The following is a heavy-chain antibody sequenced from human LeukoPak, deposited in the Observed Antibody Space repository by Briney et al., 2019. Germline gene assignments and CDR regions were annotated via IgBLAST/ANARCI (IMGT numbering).Heavy chain of an antibody. V-gene: IGHV3-74*01. CDR2: INSDGSST. Sequence: GGSLRLSCAASGFSFSSHWMHWVRQAPGKGLVWVSRINSDGSSTNYADSVKGRFTISRDNSKNTLYLQMNSLRAEDTAVYYCAGEGIITMIVVVRLDYWGQGTLVTVSS. J-gene: IGHJ4*02. CDR3: AGEGIITMIVVVRLDY. D-gene: IGHD3-22*01. CDR1: GFSFSSHW.